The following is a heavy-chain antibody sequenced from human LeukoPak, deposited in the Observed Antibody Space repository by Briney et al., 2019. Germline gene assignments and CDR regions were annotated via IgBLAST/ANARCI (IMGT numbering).Heavy chain of an antibody. V-gene: IGHV3-21*01. CDR2: ISSSSSYI. D-gene: IGHD3-9*01. CDR3: ARDGYDILTGYPYYGMDV. J-gene: IGHJ6*02. Sequence: GGSLRLSCAASGFTFSSYSMNWVRQAPGKGLEWVSSISSSSSYIYYADSVKGRFTISRDNAKNSLYQQMNSLRAEDTAVYYCARDGYDILTGYPYYGMDVWGQGTTVTVSS. CDR1: GFTFSSYS.